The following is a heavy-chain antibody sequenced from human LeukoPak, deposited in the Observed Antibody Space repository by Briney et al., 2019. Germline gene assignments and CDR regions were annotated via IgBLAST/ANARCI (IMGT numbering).Heavy chain of an antibody. CDR1: GGSNSSYY. CDR3: ARDLSSYYYYYMDV. V-gene: IGHV4-59*01. D-gene: IGHD3-3*02. J-gene: IGHJ6*03. Sequence: SETLSLTCTVSGGSNSSYYWSWIRQPPGKGLEWIGYIYYSGSTNYNPSLKSRVTISVDTSKNQFSLKLSSVTAADTAVYYCARDLSSYYYYYMDVWGKGTTVTVSS. CDR2: IYYSGST.